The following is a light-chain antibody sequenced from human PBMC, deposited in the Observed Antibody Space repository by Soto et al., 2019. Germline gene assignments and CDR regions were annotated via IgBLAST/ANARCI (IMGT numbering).Light chain of an antibody. CDR1: QSVSSY. CDR3: QQRGHWPRT. J-gene: IGKJ1*01. V-gene: IGKV3-11*01. Sequence: EIVMTQSPATLSVSPGERATLSCRASQSVSSYLAWYQQKPGQAPRLLIFEASKRATGIPDRISGSGSGTDFTLTISSLEPEDFAVYSCQQRGHWPRTFGQVT. CDR2: EAS.